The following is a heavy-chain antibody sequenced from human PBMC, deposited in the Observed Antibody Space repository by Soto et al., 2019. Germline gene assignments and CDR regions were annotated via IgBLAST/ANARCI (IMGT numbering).Heavy chain of an antibody. D-gene: IGHD4-17*01. V-gene: IGHV3-11*06. J-gene: IGHJ3*02. CDR2: ISSSSSYT. Sequence: VGSLRLSCAASVCTFSDYYMSCIRHSPGKGLEWVSYISSSSSYTNYADSVKGRFTISRDNAKNSLYLQMNSLRAEDTAVYYCARDRATVTTNYAFHIWGQGTMVSVS. CDR1: VCTFSDYY. CDR3: ARDRATVTTNYAFHI.